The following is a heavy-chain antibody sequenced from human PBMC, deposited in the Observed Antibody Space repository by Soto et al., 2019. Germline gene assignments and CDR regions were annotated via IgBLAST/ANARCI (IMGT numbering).Heavy chain of an antibody. V-gene: IGHV1-3*01. J-gene: IGHJ4*02. D-gene: IGHD6-19*01. CDR1: GYTFTSYA. CDR3: ARDRSSCWTFDY. Sequence: QVQLVQSGAEVKKPGASVKVSCKASGYTFTSYAMHWVRQAPGQRLEWMGWINAGNGNTKYSQKFQGRVTITRDTSASTAYMELSSLRSEDTAVYYCARDRSSCWTFDYWGQGTLVTVSS. CDR2: INAGNGNT.